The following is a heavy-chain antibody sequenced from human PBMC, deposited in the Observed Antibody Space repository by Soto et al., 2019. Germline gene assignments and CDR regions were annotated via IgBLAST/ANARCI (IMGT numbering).Heavy chain of an antibody. J-gene: IGHJ5*02. CDR1: GFTFSSYS. V-gene: IGHV3-21*01. CDR3: ARWEVVPAAMLGNWFDP. CDR2: ISSSSSYI. Sequence: GGSLRLSCAASGFTFSSYSMNWVRQAPGKGLEWVSSISSSSSYIYYADSVKGRFTISRDNAKNSLYLQMNSLRAEDTAVYYCARWEVVPAAMLGNWFDPWGQGTLVTVSS. D-gene: IGHD2-2*01.